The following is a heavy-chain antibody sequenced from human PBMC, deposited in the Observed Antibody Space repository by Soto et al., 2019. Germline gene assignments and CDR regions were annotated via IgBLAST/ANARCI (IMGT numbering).Heavy chain of an antibody. Sequence: SDTLSLTCTVSGDSICSINNHVRNHSCPCIRLSPGKGLEWIGYISNIGFTRYNPSLKSRVSISVDTSKNQFSLKLTSVTAADTAVYYCTTQGFGGLHGLVDVWGQGTTVT. D-gene: IGHD3-10*01. CDR2: ISNIGFT. J-gene: IGHJ6*02. V-gene: IGHV4-59*08. CDR3: TTQGFGGLHGLVDV. CDR1: GDSICSINNHVRNHS.